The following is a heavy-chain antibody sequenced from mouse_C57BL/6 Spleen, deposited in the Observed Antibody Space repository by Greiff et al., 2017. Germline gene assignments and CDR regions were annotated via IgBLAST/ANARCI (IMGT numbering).Heavy chain of an antibody. CDR3: ARERDYDDYAMDY. Sequence: VQLQQSGPGLVKPSQSLSLTCSVTGYSITSGYYWNWIRQFPGNKLEWMGYISYDGSNNYNPSLKNRISITRDTSKNQFFLKLNSVTTEDTATYYCARERDYDDYAMDYWGQGTSVTVSS. CDR2: ISYDGSN. D-gene: IGHD2-4*01. J-gene: IGHJ4*01. V-gene: IGHV3-6*01. CDR1: GYSITSGYY.